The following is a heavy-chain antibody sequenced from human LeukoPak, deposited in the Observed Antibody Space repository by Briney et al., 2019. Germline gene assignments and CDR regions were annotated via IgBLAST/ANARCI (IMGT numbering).Heavy chain of an antibody. V-gene: IGHV4-39*07. Sequence: SETLSLTCTVSGGSISSSSYYWGWIRQPPGKGLEWIGSIYYSGSTYYNPSLKSRVTISVDTSKNQFSLQLNSVTPEDTAVYYCARGVAAAGTSDYWGQGTLVTVSS. CDR2: IYYSGST. CDR3: ARGVAAAGTSDY. CDR1: GGSISSSSYY. D-gene: IGHD6-13*01. J-gene: IGHJ4*02.